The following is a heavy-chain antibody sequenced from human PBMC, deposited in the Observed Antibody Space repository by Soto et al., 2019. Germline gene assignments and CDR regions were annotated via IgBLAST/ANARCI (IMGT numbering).Heavy chain of an antibody. CDR1: GFSLSTSGVG. Sequence: QISLKESGPTLVKPTQTLTLTCTFSGFSLSTSGVGVGWIRQPPGKVLEWLALIYWDDDKRYSPSLKTRLSITKDTSKKQVVVTMTNMDPVDTATYYCARQVRYCSGNGCPNLFDPWGHGTLVTVSS. CDR2: IYWDDDK. J-gene: IGHJ5*02. D-gene: IGHD2-15*01. CDR3: ARQVRYCSGNGCPNLFDP. V-gene: IGHV2-5*02.